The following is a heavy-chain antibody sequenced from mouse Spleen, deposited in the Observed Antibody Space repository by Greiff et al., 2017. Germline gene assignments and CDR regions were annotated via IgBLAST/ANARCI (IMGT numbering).Heavy chain of an antibody. Sequence: EVHLVESEGGLVQPGSSMKLSCTASGFTFSDYYMAWVRQVPEKGLEWVANINYDGSSTYYLDSLKSRFIISRDNAKNILYLQMSSLKSEDTATYYCARGGDGYSYYYAMDYWGQGTSVTVSS. V-gene: IGHV5-16*01. CDR3: ARGGDGYSYYYAMDY. J-gene: IGHJ4*01. CDR1: GFTFSDYY. CDR2: INYDGSST. D-gene: IGHD2-3*01.